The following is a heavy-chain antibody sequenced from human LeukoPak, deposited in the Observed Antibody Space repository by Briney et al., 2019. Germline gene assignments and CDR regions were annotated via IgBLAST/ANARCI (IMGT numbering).Heavy chain of an antibody. J-gene: IGHJ4*02. CDR3: ARDPYDYVWGSYRYFDY. CDR1: GFTFSSYA. D-gene: IGHD3-16*02. Sequence: GGSLRLSCAASGFTFSSYAMHWVRQAPGKGLEWVAVISYDGSNKYYGDSVKGRFTISRDNSENTLYLQMNSLRAEDTAVYYCARDPYDYVWGSYRYFDYWGQGTLVTVSS. V-gene: IGHV3-30-3*01. CDR2: ISYDGSNK.